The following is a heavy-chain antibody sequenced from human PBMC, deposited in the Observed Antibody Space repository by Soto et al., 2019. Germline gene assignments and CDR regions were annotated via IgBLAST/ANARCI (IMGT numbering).Heavy chain of an antibody. CDR3: ARDCSTSCYYFDY. CDR2: IKQDGSEK. D-gene: IGHD2-2*01. CDR1: GFTFSSYW. J-gene: IGHJ4*02. V-gene: IGHV3-7*03. Sequence: EVQLVESGGGLVQPGGSLRLSCAASGFTFSSYWMSWVRQAPGKGLEWVANIKQDGSEKYYVDSVKGRFTISRDNAKNSLYLQMNSLRAEDTAVYYCARDCSTSCYYFDYWGQGTLVTVSS.